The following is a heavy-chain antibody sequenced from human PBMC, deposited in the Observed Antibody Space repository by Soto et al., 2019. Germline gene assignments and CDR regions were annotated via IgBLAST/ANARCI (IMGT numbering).Heavy chain of an antibody. J-gene: IGHJ3*02. V-gene: IGHV2-5*02. Sequence: KSGPTLVNPTQTRTLTCTFSGFSLNTRGVGVGWIRQPPGKALEWLAVIYWDDDRRYSPSLNSRLTITKDTSRNQVVLTMTNMDPVDTATYYCAHIMITYGGVIGLDAFDNWGQGTMVTVSS. CDR2: IYWDDDR. CDR3: AHIMITYGGVIGLDAFDN. D-gene: IGHD3-16*02. CDR1: GFSLNTRGVG.